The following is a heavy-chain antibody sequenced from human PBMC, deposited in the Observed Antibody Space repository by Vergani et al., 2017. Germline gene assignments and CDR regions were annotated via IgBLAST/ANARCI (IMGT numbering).Heavy chain of an antibody. CDR1: GGSFSGYY. Sequence: QVQLQQWGAGLLKPSETLSLTCAVYGGSFSGYYWSWIRQPPGKGLEWIGEINHSGSTNYNPSLKSRVTISVDTSKNQFSLKLSSVTAADTAVYYCARVRYCSGGSCPLYYYYYGMDVWVQGTTVTVSS. CDR2: INHSGST. V-gene: IGHV4-34*01. CDR3: ARVRYCSGGSCPLYYYYYGMDV. J-gene: IGHJ6*02. D-gene: IGHD2-15*01.